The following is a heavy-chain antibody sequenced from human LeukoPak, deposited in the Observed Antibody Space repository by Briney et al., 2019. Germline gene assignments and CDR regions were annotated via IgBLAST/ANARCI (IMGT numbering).Heavy chain of an antibody. D-gene: IGHD6-13*01. V-gene: IGHV3-64D*06. CDR1: GFTFSSFS. J-gene: IGHJ3*02. CDR2: VSGNGDTT. CDR3: VKDRAASSGYVGFEI. Sequence: GGSLRLSCSASGFTFSSFSMYWVRQDPGKGLQYVSAVSGNGDTTYYADSVKGRFTISRDNSKNTLFLQMSSLREEDTAMYYCVKDRAASSGYVGFEIWGRGTKVTVS.